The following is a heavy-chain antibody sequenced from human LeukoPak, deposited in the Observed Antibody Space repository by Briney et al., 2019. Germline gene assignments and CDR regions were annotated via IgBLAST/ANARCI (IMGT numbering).Heavy chain of an antibody. J-gene: IGHJ4*02. CDR3: ARDLRYYYDSSGYYYS. CDR2: IIPIFGTA. V-gene: IGHV1-69*05. D-gene: IGHD3-22*01. Sequence: SVKVSCKASGCTFTSYAISWVRQAPGQGLEWMGRIIPIFGTANYAQKFQGRVTITTDKSTSTAYMKLSSLRSEDRVVYYCARDLRYYYDSSGYYYSWGQGTLVTVSS. CDR1: GCTFTSYA.